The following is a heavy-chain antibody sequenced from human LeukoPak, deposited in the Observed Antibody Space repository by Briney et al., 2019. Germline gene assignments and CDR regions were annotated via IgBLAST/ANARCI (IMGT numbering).Heavy chain of an antibody. J-gene: IGHJ4*02. CDR3: ARAGGDYDSFFDY. CDR2: IYTSGST. CDR1: GGSISSGSYY. Sequence: SETLSLTCTVSGGSISSGSYYWSWIRQPAGKGLEWIGRIYTSGSTNYNPSLKSRVTISVDTSKNQFSLKLSSVTAADTAVYYCARAGGDYDSFFDYWGRGTLVTVSS. D-gene: IGHD2-21*02. V-gene: IGHV4-61*02.